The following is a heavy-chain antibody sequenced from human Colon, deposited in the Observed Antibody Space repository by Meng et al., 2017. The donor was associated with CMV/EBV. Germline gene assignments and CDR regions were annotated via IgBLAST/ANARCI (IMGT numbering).Heavy chain of an antibody. J-gene: IGHJ6*02. D-gene: IGHD3-10*01. CDR2: ISSSSSYI. CDR3: ASLYIRPLLWFGMPGYYGMDV. CDR1: GFTFSSYS. Sequence: GGSLRLSCAASGFTFSSYSMNWVRQAPGKGLEWVSSISSSSSYIYYADSVKGRFTISRDNAKNSLYPQMNSLRAEDTAVYYCASLYIRPLLWFGMPGYYGMDVWGQGTTVTVSS. V-gene: IGHV3-21*01.